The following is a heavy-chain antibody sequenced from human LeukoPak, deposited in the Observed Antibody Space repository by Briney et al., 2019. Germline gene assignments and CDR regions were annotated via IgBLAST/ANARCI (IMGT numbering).Heavy chain of an antibody. CDR1: GGSISSGGYY. CDR3: ARRSQEYYYDSSGFSWFDP. D-gene: IGHD3-22*01. CDR2: NYYSGST. J-gene: IGHJ5*02. Sequence: PSETLSLTCTVSGGSISSGGYYWSWIRQHPGKGLEWIGYNYYSGSTYYNPSLKSRVTISVDTSKNQFSLKLSSVTAADTAVYYCARRSQEYYYDSSGFSWFDPWGQGTLVTVSS. V-gene: IGHV4-31*03.